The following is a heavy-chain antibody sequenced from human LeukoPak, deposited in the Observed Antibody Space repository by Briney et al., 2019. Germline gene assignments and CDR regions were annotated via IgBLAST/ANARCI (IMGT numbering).Heavy chain of an antibody. CDR3: ARDTLSYSSGWYVKDWFDP. CDR2: IIPIFGTA. CDR1: GGTFSSYA. D-gene: IGHD6-19*01. V-gene: IGHV1-69*13. J-gene: IGHJ5*02. Sequence: ASVKVSCKASGGTFSSYAISWVRQAPGQGLEWMGGIIPIFGTANYAQKFQGRVTITADESTSTAYMELSSLRPEDTAVYYCARDTLSYSSGWYVKDWFDPWGQGTLVTVSS.